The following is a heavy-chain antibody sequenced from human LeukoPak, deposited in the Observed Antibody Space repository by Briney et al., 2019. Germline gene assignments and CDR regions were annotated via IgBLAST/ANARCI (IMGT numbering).Heavy chain of an antibody. Sequence: ASVKVSCKASAYTFTGYYIHWVRQAPGQGLEWMGWINPNSGGTNYAQNFQGRVTMTRDTSINTVYMDLSRLRTDDTAVYYCARYGAMVDYYGSGSHDYWGQGTLVTVSS. J-gene: IGHJ4*02. CDR1: AYTFTGYY. CDR2: INPNSGGT. D-gene: IGHD3-10*01. V-gene: IGHV1-2*02. CDR3: ARYGAMVDYYGSGSHDY.